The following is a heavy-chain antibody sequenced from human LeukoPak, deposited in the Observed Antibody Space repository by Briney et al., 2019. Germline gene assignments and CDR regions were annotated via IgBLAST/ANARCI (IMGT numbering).Heavy chain of an antibody. J-gene: IGHJ4*01. Sequence: PSETLSLTCAVYGGSFSGYYWSWIRQPPGKGLEWIGEINHSGSTNYNPSLKSRVTISVDTSKNQFSLKLSSVTAADTAVYYCASKITIFGVVISEIFDYWGQGTLVTVSS. CDR1: GGSFSGYY. D-gene: IGHD3-3*01. CDR3: ASKITIFGVVISEIFDY. CDR2: INHSGST. V-gene: IGHV4-34*01.